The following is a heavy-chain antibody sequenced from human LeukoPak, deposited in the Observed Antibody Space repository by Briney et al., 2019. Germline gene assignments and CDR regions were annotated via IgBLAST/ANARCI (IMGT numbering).Heavy chain of an antibody. CDR2: INFGGET. CDR1: GITFSNYD. D-gene: IGHD1-1*01. V-gene: IGHV3-13*01. Sequence: GGSLRLSCAASGITFSNYDMHWVRQAAGKGLEWVSVINFGGETSYSGSVKGRFTISRDNAKTSVYLQMNSLRVEDTAVYYCARSGGWDGMDVWGQGTAVTVSS. CDR3: ARSGGWDGMDV. J-gene: IGHJ6*02.